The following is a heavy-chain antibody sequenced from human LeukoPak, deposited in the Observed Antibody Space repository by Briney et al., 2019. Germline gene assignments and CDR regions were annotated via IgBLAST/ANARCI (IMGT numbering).Heavy chain of an antibody. CDR3: ARGTGEYSSSWYGRVYYYSYYYMDV. J-gene: IGHJ6*03. CDR1: GDSVTNTRYY. D-gene: IGHD6-13*01. Sequence: SETLSLTCTVSGDSVTNTRYYRGWIRQPPGKGLEWIEEINHSGSTNYNPSLKSRVTISVDTSKNQFSLKLSSVTAADTAVYYCARGTGEYSSSWYGRVYYYSYYYMDVWGKGTTVTISS. V-gene: IGHV4-39*07. CDR2: INHSGST.